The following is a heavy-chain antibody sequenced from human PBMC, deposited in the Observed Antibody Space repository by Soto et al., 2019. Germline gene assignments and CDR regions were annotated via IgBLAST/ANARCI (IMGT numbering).Heavy chain of an antibody. V-gene: IGHV3-72*01. CDR1: GFTFDDYY. CDR2: TRHKANNYAP. Sequence: EVQLVESGGGLVQPRGSLRLSCAASGFTFDDYYMDWVRQVPGKGPEWIGRTRHKANNYAPEYVASVKDRFIIARDISKDSMYLQMNSLKAEDTAVYYCARDTGGSYDFWGQGALVIVSS. D-gene: IGHD3-16*01. CDR3: ARDTGGSYDF. J-gene: IGHJ4*02.